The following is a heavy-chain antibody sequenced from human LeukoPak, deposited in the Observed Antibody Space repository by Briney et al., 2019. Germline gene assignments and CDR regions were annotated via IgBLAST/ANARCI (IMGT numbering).Heavy chain of an antibody. V-gene: IGHV1-18*01. CDR2: ISAYNGNT. Sequence: GASVKVSCKASGYTFTSYDINWVRQATGQGLEWMGWISAYNGNTNYAQKLQGRVTMTTDTSTSTAYMELRSLRSDDTAVYYCARIYGDYYYYYYMDVWGKGTTVTISS. J-gene: IGHJ6*03. CDR1: GYTFTSYD. D-gene: IGHD4-17*01. CDR3: ARIYGDYYYYYYMDV.